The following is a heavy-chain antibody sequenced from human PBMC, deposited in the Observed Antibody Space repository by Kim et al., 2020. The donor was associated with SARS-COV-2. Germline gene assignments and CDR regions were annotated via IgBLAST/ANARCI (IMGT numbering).Heavy chain of an antibody. V-gene: IGHV3-15*01. CDR2: IKSKTDGGTT. J-gene: IGHJ6*02. CDR1: GFTFSNAW. CDR3: TTGILPLYYYYGMDV. Sequence: GGSLRLSCAASGFTFSNAWMSWVRQAPGKGLEWVGRIKSKTDGGTTDYAAPVKGRFTISRDDSKNTLYLQMNSLKTEDTAVYYCTTGILPLYYYYGMDVWGQGTTVTVSS. D-gene: IGHD3-9*01.